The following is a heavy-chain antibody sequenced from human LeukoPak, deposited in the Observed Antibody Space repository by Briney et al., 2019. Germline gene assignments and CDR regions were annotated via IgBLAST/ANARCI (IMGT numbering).Heavy chain of an antibody. V-gene: IGHV5-51*01. CDR1: GYSFTSFW. J-gene: IGHJ3*02. Sequence: GESLKISCKGSGYSFTSFWIGWVRQMPGKGLEWMGIIYPGDSDTRYSPSFQGQVTISADKSISTAYLQWSSVKASDTAMYYCARPGLPGSSFSAFDIWGQGTVLTVSS. CDR3: ARPGLPGSSFSAFDI. CDR2: IYPGDSDT. D-gene: IGHD3-10*01.